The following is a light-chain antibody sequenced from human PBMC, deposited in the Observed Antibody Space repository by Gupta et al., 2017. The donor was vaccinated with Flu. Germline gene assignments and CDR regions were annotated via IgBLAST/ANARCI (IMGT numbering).Light chain of an antibody. CDR1: SSDVGGYNY. Sequence: QSALTQPASVPGSPGPSITISCTGTSSDVGGYNYVSWYQQHPGKAPKLMVYEVSNRPAGVATRFSGSKSGNTASLTISGRQEEDAADYYCSSDTSSSNQVFGGGTKLTVL. CDR3: SSDTSSSNQV. V-gene: IGLV2-14*01. CDR2: EVS. J-gene: IGLJ3*02.